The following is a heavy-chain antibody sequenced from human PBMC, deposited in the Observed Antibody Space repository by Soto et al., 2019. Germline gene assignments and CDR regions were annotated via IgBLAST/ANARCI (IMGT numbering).Heavy chain of an antibody. CDR1: GFSLSSSGVG. V-gene: IGHV2-5*02. Sequence: QITLKESGPTRVKPTQTLTLTCTFSGFSLSSSGVGVGWIRQPPGKALERLALIYWDDDKRYSPSLKSRLTITKDTSKNQVVLTMTNMDPVDTATYFCAHRAGVHGSWNGGYFDFRGQGALVTVSS. CDR2: IYWDDDK. J-gene: IGHJ4*02. CDR3: AHRAGVHGSWNGGYFDF. D-gene: IGHD1-1*01.